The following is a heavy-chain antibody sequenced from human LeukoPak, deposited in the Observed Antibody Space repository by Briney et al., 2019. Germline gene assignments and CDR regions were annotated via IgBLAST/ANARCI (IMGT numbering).Heavy chain of an antibody. Sequence: PSETLSLTCTVSGVSISSYYWSWIRQPPGKGLEWIGYIYYSGSTNYNPSLKSRVTISVDTSKNQFSLKLSSVTAADTAVYYCARRAYSGCFDYWGQGTLVTVSS. D-gene: IGHD2-15*01. V-gene: IGHV4-59*08. CDR2: IYYSGST. J-gene: IGHJ4*02. CDR1: GVSISSYY. CDR3: ARRAYSGCFDY.